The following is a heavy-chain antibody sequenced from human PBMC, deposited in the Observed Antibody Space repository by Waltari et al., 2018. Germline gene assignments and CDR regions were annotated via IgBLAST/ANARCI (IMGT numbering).Heavy chain of an antibody. CDR3: ARGGYCSGGSCSKGYDY. CDR1: GGSFSGYY. CDR2: INHSGST. J-gene: IGHJ4*02. Sequence: QVSLQQWGAGLLKPSETLSLTCAVYGGSFSGYYWSWIRQPPGKGREWSGEINHSGSTNDTPSLRSRVTISVDTSKNQFSLKLSSVTAADTAVYYCARGGYCSGGSCSKGYDYWGQGTLVTVSS. V-gene: IGHV4-34*01. D-gene: IGHD2-15*01.